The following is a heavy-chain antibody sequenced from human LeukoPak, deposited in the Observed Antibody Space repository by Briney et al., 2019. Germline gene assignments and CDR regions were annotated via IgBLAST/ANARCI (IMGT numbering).Heavy chain of an antibody. D-gene: IGHD4-23*01. CDR3: ARETRESRYSDL. CDR2: IHTSGST. J-gene: IGHJ2*01. V-gene: IGHV4-4*07. CDR1: GGSISGYF. Sequence: SETLSLTCTVSGGSISGYFWSWIRQPAGKGLEWIGRIHTSGSTNYNSSLKTRVAMSLDTSKNQSSLNLTSVTAADTAVYYCARETRESRYSDLWGRGTPVTVSS.